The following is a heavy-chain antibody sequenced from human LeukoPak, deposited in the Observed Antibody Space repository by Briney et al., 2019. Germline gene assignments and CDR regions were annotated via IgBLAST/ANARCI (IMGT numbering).Heavy chain of an antibody. D-gene: IGHD3-10*01. J-gene: IGHJ5*02. Sequence: PSETLSLTCTVSGGSISSSSYYWGWIRQPPGKGLEWIGSIYYSGSTFYNPSLKSRVTISVDTSKNQFSLKLSSVTAADTAVYYCASRTMVRGEWVWFDPWGQGTLVTVSS. CDR2: IYYSGST. CDR1: GGSISSSSYY. V-gene: IGHV4-39*07. CDR3: ASRTMVRGEWVWFDP.